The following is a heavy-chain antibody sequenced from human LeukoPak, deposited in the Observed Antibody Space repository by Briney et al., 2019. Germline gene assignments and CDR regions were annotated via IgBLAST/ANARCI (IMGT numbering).Heavy chain of an antibody. D-gene: IGHD3-10*01. CDR2: INHSGST. Sequence: PSETLSLTCAVYGESFSDYSWTWIRQPPGGGLEWISQINHSGSTVYNPSPKNRVTISVETPKNQFSLDLSSVTAADTAVYYCARGRLPPSTTYYIGYYYMDVWGKGTTVTVSS. V-gene: IGHV4-34*01. CDR3: ARGRLPPSTTYYIGYYYMDV. J-gene: IGHJ6*03. CDR1: GESFSDYS.